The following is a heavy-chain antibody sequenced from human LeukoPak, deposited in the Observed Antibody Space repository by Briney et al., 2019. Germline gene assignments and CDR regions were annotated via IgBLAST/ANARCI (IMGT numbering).Heavy chain of an antibody. Sequence: PSETLSLTCTVSGGSISSESYYWSWIRQPAGKGLEWIGRIYSSGNSKYNPSLKSRVTISVDMSRNQFSLNLSSVTAADAAVYYCARDMTGSGWNDAFDIWGQGTMVTVSS. CDR3: ARDMTGSGWNDAFDI. J-gene: IGHJ3*02. V-gene: IGHV4-61*02. CDR2: IYSSGNS. D-gene: IGHD6-19*01. CDR1: GGSISSESYY.